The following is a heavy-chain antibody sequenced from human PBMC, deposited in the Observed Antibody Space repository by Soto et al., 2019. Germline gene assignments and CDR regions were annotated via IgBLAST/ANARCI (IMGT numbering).Heavy chain of an antibody. J-gene: IGHJ6*02. Sequence: SETLSLTCTVSGGSISSYYWSWIRQPPGKGLEWIGYIYYSGSTNYNPSLKSRVTISVDTSKNQFSLKLSSVTAADTAVYYCARDRGRYSSGWLNCYYYGMDVWGQGTTVTVSS. CDR1: GGSISSYY. D-gene: IGHD6-19*01. CDR3: ARDRGRYSSGWLNCYYYGMDV. CDR2: IYYSGST. V-gene: IGHV4-59*01.